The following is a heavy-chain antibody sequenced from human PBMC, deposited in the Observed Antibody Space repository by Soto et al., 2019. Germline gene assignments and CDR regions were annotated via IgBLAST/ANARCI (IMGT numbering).Heavy chain of an antibody. D-gene: IGHD6-6*01. CDR1: GFTFSYYW. CDR2: IKQDGSET. Sequence: EVQLVESGGGLVQPGGSLRLSCAASGFTFSYYWMSWVRQAPGKGLEWVANIKQDGSETNYVDSVKGRFTISRDNAKNSLYLQMNSLRVEDTAGYYCARDRAAQSYWCQGTLVTGSS. CDR3: ARDRAAQSY. V-gene: IGHV3-7*01. J-gene: IGHJ4*02.